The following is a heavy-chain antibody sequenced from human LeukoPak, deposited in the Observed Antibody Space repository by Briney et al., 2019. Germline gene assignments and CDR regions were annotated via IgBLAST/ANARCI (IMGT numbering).Heavy chain of an antibody. D-gene: IGHD3-3*01. CDR1: GFTFSSYA. CDR2: IGGSGGST. CDR3: AKDQTYDFWSGSPVWFDP. Sequence: GGSRELSCPASGFTFSSYAMSWVRQAPGKGLDWGSPIGGSGGSTYYADSVKGRFTISRDNSKNTLYLQMNSLRAEDTAVYYCAKDQTYDFWSGSPVWFDPWGQGTLVTVSS. V-gene: IGHV3-23*01. J-gene: IGHJ5*02.